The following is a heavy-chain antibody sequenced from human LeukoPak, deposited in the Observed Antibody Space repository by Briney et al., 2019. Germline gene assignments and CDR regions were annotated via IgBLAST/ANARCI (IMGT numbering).Heavy chain of an antibody. Sequence: PGGSLRLSCAASGFTFSSYGMHWVRQAPGKGLEWVAVISYDGSNKYYADSVKGRFTISRDNSKNTLYLQMNSLRAEDTAVYYCAKDLGRVLLWFGESPWFDPWGQGSLIIVSS. D-gene: IGHD3-10*01. CDR1: GFTFSSYG. J-gene: IGHJ5*02. V-gene: IGHV3-30*18. CDR3: AKDLGRVLLWFGESPWFDP. CDR2: ISYDGSNK.